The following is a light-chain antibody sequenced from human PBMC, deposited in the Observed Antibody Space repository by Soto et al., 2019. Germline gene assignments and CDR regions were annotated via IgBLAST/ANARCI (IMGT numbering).Light chain of an antibody. CDR1: QSVSRYY. Sequence: TVLTQSPATLSLSPGERATLSCRASQSVSRYYLSWYQQKPGQPPRLLIYGASTRATGIPARFSGSGSGTDFTLTLTSLQLEDFAVYYCQQALSFGGGTRVEI. CDR3: QQALS. CDR2: GAS. J-gene: IGKJ4*01. V-gene: IGKV3D-7*01.